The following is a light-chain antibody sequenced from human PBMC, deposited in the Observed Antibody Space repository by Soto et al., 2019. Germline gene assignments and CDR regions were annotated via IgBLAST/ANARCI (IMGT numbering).Light chain of an antibody. CDR1: TGAVTSGHF. CDR3: FLSDSAAVV. J-gene: IGLJ2*01. V-gene: IGLV7-46*01. CDR2: DTS. Sequence: QAVVTQEPSLTVSPGGTVTLTCGSSTGAVTSGHFPSWFQQKPGQAPRTLIYDTSNRQSWTPARFSGSLLGGKAALTLSGAQHEDEAEYYCFLSDSAAVVIGGGTKLTVL.